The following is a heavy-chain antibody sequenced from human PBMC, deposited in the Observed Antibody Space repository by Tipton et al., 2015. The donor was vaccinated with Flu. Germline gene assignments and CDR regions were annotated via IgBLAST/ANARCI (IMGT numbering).Heavy chain of an antibody. CDR3: AKISVEAMATII. V-gene: IGHV3-30*02. J-gene: IGHJ4*02. CDR2: IRYDGTNK. CDR1: GFTFSGYG. D-gene: IGHD5-24*01. Sequence: SLRLSCVASGFTFSGYGIHWVRQAPGKGLEWVAFIRYDGTNKYYADSVKGRFTISRDNSKNTLYLQKNSLRAEDTAVYYCAKISVEAMATIIWGQGTLVTVSS.